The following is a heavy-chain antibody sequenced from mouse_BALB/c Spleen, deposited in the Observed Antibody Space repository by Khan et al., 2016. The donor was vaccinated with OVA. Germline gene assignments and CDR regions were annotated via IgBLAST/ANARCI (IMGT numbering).Heavy chain of an antibody. V-gene: IGHV5-6*01. J-gene: IGHJ4*01. CDR3: ARQAGYYEGYAMDY. CDR2: ISSGGSYT. Sequence: EVQLVESGGDLVKPGGSLKLSCAASGFTFSSYGMSWVRQTPDKRLEWVATISSGGSYTYYPDSLKGRFTISRDNAKNTLYLQMSSLKSEDTAMYDCARQAGYYEGYAMDYWGQGTSVTVSS. D-gene: IGHD2-3*01. CDR1: GFTFSSYG.